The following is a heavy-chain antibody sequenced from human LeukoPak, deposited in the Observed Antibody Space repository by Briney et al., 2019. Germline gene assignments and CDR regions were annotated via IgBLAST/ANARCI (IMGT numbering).Heavy chain of an antibody. CDR2: IVVGSGNA. J-gene: IGHJ4*02. CDR3: AADDLSTGY. CDR1: GFTFVNSA. Sequence: SVTVSCKASGFTFVNSAIQWVRQALGQRLEWMGWIVVGSGNANYAQKLQERVTLTRDMSTGTAYMTLRNLRSEDTAVYYCAADDLSTGYWGQGTLVTVAS. V-gene: IGHV1-58*02. D-gene: IGHD3/OR15-3a*01.